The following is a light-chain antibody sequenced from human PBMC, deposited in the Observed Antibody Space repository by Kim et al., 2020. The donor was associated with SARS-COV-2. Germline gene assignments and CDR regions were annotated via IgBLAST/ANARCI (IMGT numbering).Light chain of an antibody. Sequence: SSELTQDPAVSVALGQTVRITCQGDSLSTYYASWYQQRPGQAPLLVIYGKNNRPSGIPDRFSGSSSGNTASLTITAAQAEDEADYYCNSRDSSDNHVVFGGGTKLTVL. CDR2: GKN. V-gene: IGLV3-19*01. CDR3: NSRDSSDNHVV. J-gene: IGLJ2*01. CDR1: SLSTYY.